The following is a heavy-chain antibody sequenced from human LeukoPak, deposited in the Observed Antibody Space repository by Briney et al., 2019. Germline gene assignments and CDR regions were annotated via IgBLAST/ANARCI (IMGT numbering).Heavy chain of an antibody. Sequence: GGSLRLSCAASGFTFSSYAMTWVRQAPGKGLEWVSTISGSGGSTYYADSVKGRSTISRDNSKNTLYLQMNSLRAEDTAVYYCAKARDYGDYPHWGQGTLVTVSS. V-gene: IGHV3-23*01. CDR1: GFTFSSYA. D-gene: IGHD4-17*01. J-gene: IGHJ4*02. CDR3: AKARDYGDYPH. CDR2: ISGSGGST.